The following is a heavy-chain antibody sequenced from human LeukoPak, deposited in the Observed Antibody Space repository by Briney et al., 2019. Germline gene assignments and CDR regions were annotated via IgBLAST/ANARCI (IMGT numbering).Heavy chain of an antibody. Sequence: GGSLRLSCAASGFTFSSYAMSWVRQAPGKGLEWVSAISGSGGSTYYADSVKGRFTISRDNAKNLLYLQMDSLRVEDTAVYYCARDFFHSSESRPFDYWGQGTLVTVSS. V-gene: IGHV3-23*01. CDR2: ISGSGGST. CDR3: ARDFFHSSESRPFDY. CDR1: GFTFSSYA. D-gene: IGHD3-22*01. J-gene: IGHJ4*02.